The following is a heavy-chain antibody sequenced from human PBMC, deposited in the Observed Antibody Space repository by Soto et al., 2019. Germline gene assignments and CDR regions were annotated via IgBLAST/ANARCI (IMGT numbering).Heavy chain of an antibody. D-gene: IGHD3-22*01. CDR1: GGSFSSYA. J-gene: IGHJ4*02. V-gene: IGHV1-69*01. Sequence: QVQLVQSGAEVKKPGSSVKVSCKASGGSFSSYAISWVRQAPGQGLEWMGGIIPIFGTANYAQKFQGRVTITADESTSTAYMELSSLRSEDTAVYYCAPVKDYYDSSGYYVFDYWGQGTLVTVSS. CDR3: APVKDYYDSSGYYVFDY. CDR2: IIPIFGTA.